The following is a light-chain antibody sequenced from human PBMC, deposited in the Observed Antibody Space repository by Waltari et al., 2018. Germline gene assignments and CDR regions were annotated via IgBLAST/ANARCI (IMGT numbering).Light chain of an antibody. CDR3: QSYDSSLSAVV. Sequence: QSVLTQSPSVSGAPGQRVTISCTGSSSNIGADYDVNWYQVLPGAAPNLLIYTNFNRPSGVPDRFSGTRSGTSASLAITGLRPEDEGDYYCQSYDSSLSAVVFGGGTKVTVL. CDR1: SSNIGADYD. J-gene: IGLJ2*01. V-gene: IGLV1-40*01. CDR2: TNF.